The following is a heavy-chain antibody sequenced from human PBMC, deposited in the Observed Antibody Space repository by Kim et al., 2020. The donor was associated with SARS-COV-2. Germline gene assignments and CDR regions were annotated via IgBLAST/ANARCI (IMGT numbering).Heavy chain of an antibody. Sequence: ASVKVSCKASGYTFTSYYMHWVRQAPGQGLEWMGIINPSGGSTSYAQKFQGRVTMTRDTSTSTVYMELGSLRSEDTAVYYCARARRITIFGVVAYYYYGMDVLGQGTTVTVSS. D-gene: IGHD3-3*01. CDR2: INPSGGST. J-gene: IGHJ6*02. V-gene: IGHV1-46*03. CDR1: GYTFTSYY. CDR3: ARARRITIFGVVAYYYYGMDV.